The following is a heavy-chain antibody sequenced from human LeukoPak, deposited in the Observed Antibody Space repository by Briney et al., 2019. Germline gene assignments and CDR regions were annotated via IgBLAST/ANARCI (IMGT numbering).Heavy chain of an antibody. CDR3: AREATVAPFWYYYYGMDV. J-gene: IGHJ6*02. D-gene: IGHD4-23*01. CDR1: GYTFTSYG. CDR2: ISAYNGNT. V-gene: IGHV1-18*01. Sequence: ASVKVSCKASGYTFTSYGISWVRQAPGQGLEWMGWISAYNGNTNYAQKLQGRVTMTTDTSTSTAYMELRSLRSDDTAVYYCAREATVAPFWYYYYGMDVWGQGTTVTVSS.